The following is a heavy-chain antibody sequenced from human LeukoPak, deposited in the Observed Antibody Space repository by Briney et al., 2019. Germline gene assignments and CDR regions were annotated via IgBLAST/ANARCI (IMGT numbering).Heavy chain of an antibody. D-gene: IGHD1-26*01. CDR1: GFTFSSYA. V-gene: IGHV3-23*01. Sequence: GGSLRLSCAASGFTFSSYAMSWVRQAPGKWLEWVSAISGSGGSTYYADSVKGRFTISRDNSKNTRYLKMNRLREEDTAVYYCAKHWEVLVDYWGQGTLVTVSS. CDR3: AKHWEVLVDY. CDR2: ISGSGGST. J-gene: IGHJ4*02.